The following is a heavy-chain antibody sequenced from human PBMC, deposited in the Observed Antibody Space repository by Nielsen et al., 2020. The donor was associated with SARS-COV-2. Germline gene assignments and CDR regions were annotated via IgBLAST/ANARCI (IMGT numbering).Heavy chain of an antibody. Sequence: RQAPGKGLEWIGYIYHSGSTYYNPSPKSRVTISVDRSKNQFSLKLSSVTAADTAVYYCARAIVVVRGVIITQYHYYFDYWGQGTLVTVSS. D-gene: IGHD3-10*01. V-gene: IGHV4-30-2*01. J-gene: IGHJ4*02. CDR2: IYHSGST. CDR3: ARAIVVVRGVIITQYHYYFDY.